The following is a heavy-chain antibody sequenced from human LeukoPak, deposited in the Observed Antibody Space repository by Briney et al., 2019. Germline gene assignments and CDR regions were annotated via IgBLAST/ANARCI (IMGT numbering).Heavy chain of an antibody. Sequence: ASVKVSCKASGYTFTSYDINWVRQATGHGFEWMGWMSPKSGNTGYAQNFQGRVTITADESTSTAYMELSSLRSEDTAVYYCARAGSGYYSDYWGQGTLVTVSS. J-gene: IGHJ4*02. V-gene: IGHV1-8*01. CDR2: MSPKSGNT. D-gene: IGHD3-22*01. CDR1: GYTFTSYD. CDR3: ARAGSGYYSDY.